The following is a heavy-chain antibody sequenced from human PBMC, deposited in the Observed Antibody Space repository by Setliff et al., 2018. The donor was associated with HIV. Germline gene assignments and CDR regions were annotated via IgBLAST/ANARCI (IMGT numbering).Heavy chain of an antibody. D-gene: IGHD4-17*01. CDR3: TRSTTAD. CDR2: IYPNTGGT. CDR1: GYTFTDYY. V-gene: IGHV1-2*02. Sequence: ASVKVSCKASGYTFTDYYIHWVRQAPGQGLEWMGWIYPNTGGTNYAQKLQGRVTMTRDTSIRTAYMELRMLTSDDTAIYYCTRSTTADWGQGTMVTVSS. J-gene: IGHJ4*02.